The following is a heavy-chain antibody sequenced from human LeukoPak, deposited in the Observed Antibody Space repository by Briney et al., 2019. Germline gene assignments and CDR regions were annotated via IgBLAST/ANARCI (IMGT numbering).Heavy chain of an antibody. Sequence: PGGSLRLSCAASGFTFSSYEMNWVRQAPGKGLEWVSYISSSGSTIYYADSVKGRFTISRDNAKNSLYLQMNSLRAEGTAVYYCARGSSSTNGFYGMDVWGQGTTVTVSS. V-gene: IGHV3-48*03. CDR3: ARGSSSTNGFYGMDV. D-gene: IGHD2-2*01. CDR2: ISSSGSTI. CDR1: GFTFSSYE. J-gene: IGHJ6*02.